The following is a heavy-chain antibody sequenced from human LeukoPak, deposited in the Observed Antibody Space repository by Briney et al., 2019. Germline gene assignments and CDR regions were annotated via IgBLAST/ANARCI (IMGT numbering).Heavy chain of an antibody. V-gene: IGHV3-21*01. CDR1: GFTFGNYG. Sequence: PGGSLRLSCAASGFTFGNYGLAWVRHAPGKGLEWVSSISYLSSHVYYGDSVKGRFSISRDNAKNSLYLQMNSLGAEDTAIYYCGRAFPPLRTSSAGDLWGQGILVTVSS. CDR2: ISYLSSHV. J-gene: IGHJ4*02. D-gene: IGHD3-16*01. CDR3: GRAFPPLRTSSAGDL.